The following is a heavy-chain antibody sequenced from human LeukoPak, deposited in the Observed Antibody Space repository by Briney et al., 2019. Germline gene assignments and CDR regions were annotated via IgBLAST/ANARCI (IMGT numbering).Heavy chain of an antibody. D-gene: IGHD1-1*01. J-gene: IGHJ4*02. CDR2: INPNSGGT. Sequence: PQASVKVSCKASGYTFTGYYMHWVRQAPGQGLEWMGWINPNSGGTNYAQKFQGRVTMTRDTSISTAYMELSRLRSDDTAVYYCARDQGRGGTTVDYWGQGTLVTVSS. CDR1: GYTFTGYY. V-gene: IGHV1-2*02. CDR3: ARDQGRGGTTVDY.